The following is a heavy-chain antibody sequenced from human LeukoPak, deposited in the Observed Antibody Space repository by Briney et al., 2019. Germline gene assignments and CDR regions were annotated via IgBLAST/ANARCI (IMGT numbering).Heavy chain of an antibody. CDR2: INHSGST. CDR1: GGSISSYY. CDR3: ARGLGYYGSGSYYWRNWFDP. J-gene: IGHJ5*02. Sequence: PSETLSLTCTVSGGSISSYYWSWIRQPPGKGLEWIGEINHSGSTNYNPSLKSRVTISVDTSKNQFSLKLSSVTAADTAVYYCARGLGYYGSGSYYWRNWFDPWGQGTLVTVSS. D-gene: IGHD3-10*01. V-gene: IGHV4-34*01.